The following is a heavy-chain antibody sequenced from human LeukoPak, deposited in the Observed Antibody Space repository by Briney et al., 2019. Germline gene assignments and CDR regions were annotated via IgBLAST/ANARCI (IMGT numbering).Heavy chain of an antibody. J-gene: IGHJ4*02. V-gene: IGHV3-30*04. CDR1: GFTFSTYA. CDR3: ARDKGRGPTKFDY. Sequence: GRSLRLSCAASGFTFSTYAMHWVRQAPGKGLEWVAVIPYDGSKYYADSVKGRFTISRENSKNRLYLQMNSLRAEDTAVYYCARDKGRGPTKFDYWGQGTLVTVSS. CDR2: IPYDGSK. D-gene: IGHD2-2*01.